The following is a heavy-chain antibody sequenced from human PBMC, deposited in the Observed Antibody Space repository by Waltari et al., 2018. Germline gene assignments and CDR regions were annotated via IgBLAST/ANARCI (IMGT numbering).Heavy chain of an antibody. Sequence: QVQLVQSGAEVKKPGSSVKVSCKASGGTFSSYAISWVRQAHGQGREWMGRIIPIFGTANYAQKNQGRVTMTADKSTSTAYMELSSLRSEDTAVYYCARERYYYDSSGYYQFDYWGQGTLVTVSS. V-gene: IGHV1-69*08. D-gene: IGHD3-22*01. CDR1: GGTFSSYA. J-gene: IGHJ4*02. CDR2: IIPIFGTA. CDR3: ARERYYYDSSGYYQFDY.